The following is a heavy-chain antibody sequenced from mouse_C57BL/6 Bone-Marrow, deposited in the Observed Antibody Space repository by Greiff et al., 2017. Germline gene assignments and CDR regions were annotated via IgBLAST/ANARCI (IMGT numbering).Heavy chain of an antibody. CDR3: ARGSGWYFDV. CDR1: GFTFSDYG. CDR2: ISSGSSTI. V-gene: IGHV5-17*01. J-gene: IGHJ1*03. Sequence: EVKLVESGGGLVKPGGSLKLSCAASGFTFSDYGMHWVRQAPEKGLEWVAYISSGSSTIYYADTVKGRFTISRDNAKNTLFLQMTSLRSEDTAVYYCARGSGWYFDVWGTGTTVTVSS. D-gene: IGHD3-2*02.